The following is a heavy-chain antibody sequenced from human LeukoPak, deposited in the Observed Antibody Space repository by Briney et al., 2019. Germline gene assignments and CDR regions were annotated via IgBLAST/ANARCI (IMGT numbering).Heavy chain of an antibody. J-gene: IGHJ6*03. CDR2: ISYDGSNK. CDR1: GFTFSSYA. CDR3: ARGRYMDV. Sequence: PGRSLRLSCAASGFTFSSYAMHWVRQAPGKGLERVAVISYDGSNKYYADSVKGRFTISRDNSKNTLYLQMNSLRAEDTAVYYCARGRYMDVWGKGTTVTVSS. V-gene: IGHV3-30*01.